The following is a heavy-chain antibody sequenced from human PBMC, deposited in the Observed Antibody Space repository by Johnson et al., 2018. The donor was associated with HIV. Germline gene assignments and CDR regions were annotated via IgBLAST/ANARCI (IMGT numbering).Heavy chain of an antibody. CDR3: VSGSAFDV. CDR1: GFTVSSNY. Sequence: VQLVESGGGLIQPGGSLRLSCAASGFTVSSNYMSWVRQAPGKGLEWVGRIKSKTDGGTTDYAAPVKGRFTISRDDSKNTLYLQMNSLKTEDTAVYYCVSGSAFDVWGQGTMVTVSS. V-gene: IGHV3-15*01. CDR2: IKSKTDGGTT. J-gene: IGHJ3*01.